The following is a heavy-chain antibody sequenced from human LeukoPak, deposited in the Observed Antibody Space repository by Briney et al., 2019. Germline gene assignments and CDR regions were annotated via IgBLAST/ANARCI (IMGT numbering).Heavy chain of an antibody. V-gene: IGHV3-20*04. CDR2: INWNGGST. CDR1: GFTFDDYS. D-gene: IGHD3-3*01. CDR3: ARSGAEGRDFWSGYGNYYYYYYMDV. J-gene: IGHJ6*03. Sequence: GGSLRLSCAASGFTFDDYSMSWVRQAPGKGLEWVSGINWNGGSTGYADSVKGRFTISRDNAKNSLYLQMNSLRAEDTALYYCARSGAEGRDFWSGYGNYYYYYYMDVWGKGTTVTVSS.